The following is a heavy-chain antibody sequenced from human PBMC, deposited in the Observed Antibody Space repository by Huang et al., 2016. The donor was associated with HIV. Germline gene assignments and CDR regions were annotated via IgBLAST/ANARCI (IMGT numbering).Heavy chain of an antibody. CDR1: GGSIRSDNYY. CDR2: IYYSGST. D-gene: IGHD3-10*01. J-gene: IGHJ4*02. CDR3: ARLPGSITMIRGVITDPY. V-gene: IGHV4-39*02. Sequence: QLQLQESGPGLVKPSETLSLTCTVSGGSIRSDNYYWGWIRQPPGKGLEWIWSIYYSGSTYYNPSLKRRVTKTVDTSKNHFSLRMRSVTAADTAVYYCARLPGSITMIRGVITDPYWGQGTLVTVSS.